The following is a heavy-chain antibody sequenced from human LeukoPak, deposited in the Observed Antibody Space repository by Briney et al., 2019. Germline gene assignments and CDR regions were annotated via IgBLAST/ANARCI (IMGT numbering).Heavy chain of an antibody. V-gene: IGHV3-11*04. Sequence: PGGSLRLSCAASGFTFSDYYMSWIRQAPGKGLEWVSYISSSGSTIYYADSVKGRFTISGDNAKNSLYLQMNSLRAEDTAVYYCARDHGVTIFGVVPRLDYWGQGTLVTVSS. CDR2: ISSSGSTI. CDR3: ARDHGVTIFGVVPRLDY. D-gene: IGHD3-3*01. J-gene: IGHJ4*02. CDR1: GFTFSDYY.